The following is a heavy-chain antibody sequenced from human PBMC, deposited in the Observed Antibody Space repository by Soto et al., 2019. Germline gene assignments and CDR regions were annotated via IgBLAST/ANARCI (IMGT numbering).Heavy chain of an antibody. V-gene: IGHV3-30*18. J-gene: IGHJ6*02. Sequence: PGGSLRLSCAASGFTFSSYGMHWVRQAPGKGLAWVAVISYDGSNKYYADSVKGRFTISRDNSKNTLYLQMNSLRAEDTAVYYCAKDLGDCSSTSCYFGYYYYYGMDVWGQGTTVTVSS. CDR1: GFTFSSYG. D-gene: IGHD2-2*01. CDR3: AKDLGDCSSTSCYFGYYYYYGMDV. CDR2: ISYDGSNK.